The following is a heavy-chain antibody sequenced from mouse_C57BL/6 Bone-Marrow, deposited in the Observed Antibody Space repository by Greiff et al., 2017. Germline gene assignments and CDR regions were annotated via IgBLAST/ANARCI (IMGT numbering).Heavy chain of an antibody. J-gene: IGHJ2*01. CDR2: IDPSDSYT. Sequence: QVQLQQPGAELVMPGASVKLSCKASGYTFTSYWMHWVKQRPGQGLEWIGEIDPSDSYTNYNQKFKGKSTLTVDKSSSTAYMHLSSLTSEDSAVYYCARSIYYGSSLDYWGQGTTLTVSS. CDR1: GYTFTSYW. D-gene: IGHD1-1*01. V-gene: IGHV1-69*01. CDR3: ARSIYYGSSLDY.